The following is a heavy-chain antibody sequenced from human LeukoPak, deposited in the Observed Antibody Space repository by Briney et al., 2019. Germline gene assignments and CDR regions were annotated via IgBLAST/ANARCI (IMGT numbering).Heavy chain of an antibody. CDR1: GGAFSSYA. CDR2: IIPVSGTP. V-gene: IGHV1-69*05. D-gene: IGHD6-13*01. J-gene: IGHJ4*02. Sequence: SVKVSCKASGGAFSSYAISWVRQAPGQGLEWMGGIIPVSGTPNYAQKFQGRVTITTDESTSTAYMELSSLISEDTAVYYCARAPEVGILDYWGQGTLVTVSS. CDR3: ARAPEVGILDY.